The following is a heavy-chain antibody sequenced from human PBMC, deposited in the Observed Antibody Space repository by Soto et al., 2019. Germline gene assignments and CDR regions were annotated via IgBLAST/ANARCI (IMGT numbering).Heavy chain of an antibody. D-gene: IGHD4-17*01. CDR1: GYTFTSYD. V-gene: IGHV1-8*01. Sequence: ASVKVSCKASGYTFTSYDINWVRQATGQGLEWMGWMNPNSGNTGYAQKFQGRVTMTRNTSISTAYMELSSLGSENTAVYYCARGRAAVNAFDIWGQGTMVTVSS. J-gene: IGHJ3*02. CDR2: MNPNSGNT. CDR3: ARGRAAVNAFDI.